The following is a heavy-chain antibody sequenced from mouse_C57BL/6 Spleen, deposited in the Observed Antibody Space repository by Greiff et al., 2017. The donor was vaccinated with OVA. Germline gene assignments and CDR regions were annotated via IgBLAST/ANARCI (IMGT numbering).Heavy chain of an antibody. J-gene: IGHJ2*01. CDR3: ARSAYDSFDY. CDR1: GYAFSSYW. CDR2: IYTGDGDT. Sequence: QVQLKESGAELVKPGASVKISCKASGYAFSSYWMNWVKQRPGKGLEWIGQIYTGDGDTNYAGKVKGQATLTTDKSSSTAYMKLSSLTSEDSAVYFCARSAYDSFDYWGQGTTLTVSS. D-gene: IGHD2-4*01. V-gene: IGHV1-80*01.